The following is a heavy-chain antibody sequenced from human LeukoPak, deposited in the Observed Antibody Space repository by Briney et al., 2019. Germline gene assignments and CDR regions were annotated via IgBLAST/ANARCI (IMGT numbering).Heavy chain of an antibody. D-gene: IGHD3-22*01. Sequence: GGSLRLSCAASGFTFSSYWMSWVRQAPGKGLEWVSVIYSGGSTYYADSVKGRFTISRDNSKNTLYLQMNSLRAEDTAVYYCARLVYYYDSSDAFDIWGQGTMVTVSS. CDR1: GFTFSSYW. CDR2: IYSGGST. J-gene: IGHJ3*02. CDR3: ARLVYYYDSSDAFDI. V-gene: IGHV3-53*01.